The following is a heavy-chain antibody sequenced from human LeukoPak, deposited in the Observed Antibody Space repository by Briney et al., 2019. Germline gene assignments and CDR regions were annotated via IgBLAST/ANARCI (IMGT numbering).Heavy chain of an antibody. D-gene: IGHD6-19*01. V-gene: IGHV3-66*01. CDR1: GFTVSSKY. CDR3: AKERNLEIAVAGTIFDY. CDR2: IYSGGDT. Sequence: GGSLRLSCAASGFTVSSKYMSWVRQAPRKGLEWVSVIYSGGDTYYADSVKGRFTISRDNSKNMIYLEMSSLKAEDTAVYYCAKERNLEIAVAGTIFDYWGQGTLVTVSS. J-gene: IGHJ4*02.